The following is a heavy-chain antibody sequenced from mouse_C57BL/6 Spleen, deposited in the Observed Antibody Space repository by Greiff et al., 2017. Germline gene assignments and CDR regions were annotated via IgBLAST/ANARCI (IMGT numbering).Heavy chain of an antibody. J-gene: IGHJ3*01. CDR1: GYAFSSSW. CDR2: IYPGDGDT. D-gene: IGHD2-4*01. Sequence: QLQQSGPELVKPGASVKISCKASGYAFSSSWMNWVKQRPGKGLEWIGRIYPGDGDTNYNGKFKGKATLTADKSSSTAYMQLSSLTSEDSAVYFCARSGLRREGVWFAYWGQGTLVTVSA. V-gene: IGHV1-82*01. CDR3: ARSGLRREGVWFAY.